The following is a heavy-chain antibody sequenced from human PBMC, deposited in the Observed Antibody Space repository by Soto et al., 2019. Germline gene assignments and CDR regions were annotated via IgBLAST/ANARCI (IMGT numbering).Heavy chain of an antibody. CDR1: GFTFGDYA. CDR2: IGSRHYSGTT. J-gene: IGHJ4*02. D-gene: IGHD2-8*01. V-gene: IGHV3-49*04. Sequence: PGGSLRLSCSASGFTFGDYAMSWVRQAPGKGLEWRGFIGSRHYSGTTEYAASVKGRFTISRDDSTSFAYLHMNNLKTEDTAVYYCTKNGDHGPDWGQGTLVNVSS. CDR3: TKNGDHGPD.